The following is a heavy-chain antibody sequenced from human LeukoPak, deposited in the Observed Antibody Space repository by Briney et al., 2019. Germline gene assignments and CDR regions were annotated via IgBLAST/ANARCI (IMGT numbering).Heavy chain of an antibody. J-gene: IGHJ2*01. V-gene: IGHV4-59*01. CDR2: IYNSGST. D-gene: IGHD6-13*01. CDR3: ARVYYSSSYDYWYFDL. Sequence: SSETLSLTCAVYGGSFSGYYWSWIRQPPGKGLEWIGYIYNSGSTNYNPSLKSRVTISVDTSKNQFSLKLTSVTAADTAVYYCARVYYSSSYDYWYFDLWGRGTLVTVSS. CDR1: GGSFSGYY.